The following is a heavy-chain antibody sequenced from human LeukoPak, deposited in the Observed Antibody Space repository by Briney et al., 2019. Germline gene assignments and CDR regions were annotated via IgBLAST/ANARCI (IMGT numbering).Heavy chain of an antibody. J-gene: IGHJ3*02. CDR3: ARGLLLI. Sequence: PLESLSLTRAVYRGSLSGYYWSWIRHPPGKGLEWIGEINHSGSTNYNPSLTSRVTISVDTSKNQFSLKLSSVTAADTAVYYCARGLLLIWGQGTMVTVPS. CDR2: INHSGST. D-gene: IGHD2-15*01. CDR1: RGSLSGYY. V-gene: IGHV4-34*01.